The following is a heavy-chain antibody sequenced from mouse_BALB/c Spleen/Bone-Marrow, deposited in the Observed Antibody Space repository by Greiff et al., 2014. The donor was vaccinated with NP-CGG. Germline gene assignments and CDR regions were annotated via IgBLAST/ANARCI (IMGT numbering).Heavy chain of an antibody. Sequence: LMESGAELASPGASVTLSCKASGYTFTDHIMNWVKKRPGQGLEWIGRIYPVSGETNYNQEFMGKATLSVDRSSSTVYMVLNSLTSEDPAVYYCGRGNYGSSYAMDYWGQGTSVTVSS. CDR1: GYTFTDHI. J-gene: IGHJ4*01. D-gene: IGHD1-1*01. CDR3: GRGNYGSSYAMDY. V-gene: IGHV1-11*01. CDR2: IYPVSGET.